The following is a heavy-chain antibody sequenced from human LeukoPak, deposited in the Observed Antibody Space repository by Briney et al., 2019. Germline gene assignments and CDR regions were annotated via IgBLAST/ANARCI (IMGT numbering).Heavy chain of an antibody. J-gene: IGHJ3*02. Sequence: GASVKVSCKASGYTFTSYDINWVRQATGQGLEWMGWMNPNSGNTGYAQKFQGKVTMNRNTSISTAYMELSSLRSEDTAVYYCARGRPYYSGSGSYSRYAFDIWGQGTMVTVSS. CDR1: GYTFTSYD. CDR3: ARGRPYYSGSGSYSRYAFDI. V-gene: IGHV1-8*01. D-gene: IGHD3-10*01. CDR2: MNPNSGNT.